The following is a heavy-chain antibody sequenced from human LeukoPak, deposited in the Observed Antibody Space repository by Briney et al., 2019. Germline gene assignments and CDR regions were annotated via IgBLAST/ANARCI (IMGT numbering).Heavy chain of an antibody. CDR3: ARDGGPIDFDY. CDR1: GFIFSSYA. CDR2: ISYDGRNK. D-gene: IGHD4-23*01. Sequence: GGSLRLSCAASGFIFSSYAMHWVRQAPGKGLEWVVVISYDGRNKYYADSVKGRFTISRDNSKNTLYLQMNSLSAEDTAVYYCARDGGPIDFDYWGQGTLVTVSS. V-gene: IGHV3-30*01. J-gene: IGHJ4*02.